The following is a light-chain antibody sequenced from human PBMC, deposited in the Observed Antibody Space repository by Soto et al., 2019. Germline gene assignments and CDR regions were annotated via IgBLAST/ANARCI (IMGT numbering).Light chain of an antibody. J-gene: IGKJ1*01. CDR2: DAS. Sequence: DIQMTQSPSSLSASVGDRVTITCRAGQTVTDYLNWYQHKPGKAPKLLVYDASTLQSGVASRFSGSGSGTEFTLIISGLQHDDSATYYCQQYTNTNNPWMFGQGTKVDIK. V-gene: IGKV1-5*01. CDR1: QTVTDY. CDR3: QQYTNTNNPWM.